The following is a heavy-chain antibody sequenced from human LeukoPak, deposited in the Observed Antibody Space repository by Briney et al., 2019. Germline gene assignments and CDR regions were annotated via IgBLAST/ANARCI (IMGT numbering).Heavy chain of an antibody. J-gene: IGHJ5*02. CDR1: GLTFSDYY. D-gene: IGHD6-13*01. Sequence: PGGSLRLSCAASGLTFSDYYMNWVRQAPGKGLEWVSNISSSSTIYYADSVKGRFTISRDNSKNTLYLQMNSLRAEDTAVYYCAKWAAAAGQNWFDPWGQGTLVTVSS. CDR2: ISSSSTI. CDR3: AKWAAAAGQNWFDP. V-gene: IGHV3-69-1*01.